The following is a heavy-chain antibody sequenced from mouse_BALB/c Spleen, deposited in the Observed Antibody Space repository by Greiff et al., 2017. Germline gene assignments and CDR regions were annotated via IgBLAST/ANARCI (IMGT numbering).Heavy chain of an antibody. V-gene: IGHV14-1*02. D-gene: IGHD2-4*01. Sequence: VQLKQSGAELVKPGASVKLSCTASGFNIKDYYMHWVKQRPEQGLEWIGWIDPENGNTIYDPKFQGKASITADTSSNTAYLQLSSLTSEDTAVYYCARGLPYYFDYWGQGTTLTVSS. J-gene: IGHJ2*01. CDR3: ARGLPYYFDY. CDR1: GFNIKDYY. CDR2: IDPENGNT.